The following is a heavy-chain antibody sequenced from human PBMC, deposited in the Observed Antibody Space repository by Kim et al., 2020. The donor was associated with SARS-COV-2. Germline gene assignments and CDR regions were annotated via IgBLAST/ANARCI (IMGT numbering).Heavy chain of an antibody. CDR1: GGSISSSSYY. J-gene: IGHJ6*03. CDR2: IYYSGST. Sequence: SETLSLTCTVSGGSISSSSYYWGWIRQPPGKGLEWIGSIYYSGSTYYNPSLKSRVTISVDTSKKQFSLKLSSVTAADTAVYYCARSHSYYMDVWGKGTTVTVSS. CDR3: ARSHSYYMDV. V-gene: IGHV4-39*01.